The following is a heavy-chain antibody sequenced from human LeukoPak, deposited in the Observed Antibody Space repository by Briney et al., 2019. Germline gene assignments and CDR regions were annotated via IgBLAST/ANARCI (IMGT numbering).Heavy chain of an antibody. J-gene: IGHJ6*02. CDR2: IIPSGGTT. V-gene: IGHV1-46*01. CDR3: ARDLPFSSGYSNPNLLDGMDV. CDR1: GYTFTSYY. D-gene: IGHD3-22*01. Sequence: ASVKVSCRASGYTFTSYYMHWVRQAPGQGLEWMGIIIPSGGTTSYAQKFQGRVTMTRDTSASTVYMELSSLRSEDTAVYYCARDLPFSSGYSNPNLLDGMDVWGQGTTVTVSS.